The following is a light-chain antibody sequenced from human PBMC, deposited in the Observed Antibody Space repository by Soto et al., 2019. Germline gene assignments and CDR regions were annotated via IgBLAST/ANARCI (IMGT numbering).Light chain of an antibody. CDR1: QSVDSNF. CDR2: GAS. Sequence: VLTPSEGTLSLSPGERAALASGASQSVDSNFLAWYQQKPGKAPRLLIYGASNRDTGIPDRFSGSGSGTDFTLAISRLEPEDFAVYYCQQYGSSPRTFGQGTKVDIK. CDR3: QQYGSSPRT. V-gene: IGKV3-20*01. J-gene: IGKJ1*01.